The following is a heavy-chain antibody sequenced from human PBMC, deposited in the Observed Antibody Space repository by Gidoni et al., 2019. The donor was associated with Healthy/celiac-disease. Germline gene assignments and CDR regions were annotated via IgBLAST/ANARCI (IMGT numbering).Heavy chain of an antibody. J-gene: IGHJ4*02. V-gene: IGHV3-30*01. CDR2: ISYDGSNK. D-gene: IGHD3-3*01. CDR3: ARDQKKATIFGVGTPTYYFDY. Sequence: QVQLVESGGGVVQPGRSLRLSCAASGFTFSSSAMHWVRQAPGKVLEWVAVISYDGSNKYYADSVKGRFTISRDNSKNTLYLQMNSLRAEDTAVYYCARDQKKATIFGVGTPTYYFDYWGQGTLVTVSS. CDR1: GFTFSSSA.